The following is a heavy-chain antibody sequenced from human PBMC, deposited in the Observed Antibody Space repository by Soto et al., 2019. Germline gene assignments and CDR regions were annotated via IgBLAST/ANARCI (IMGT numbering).Heavy chain of an antibody. V-gene: IGHV1-69*13. Sequence: SVKVSCKASGGNFRRYAIRWVRQAPGQGLEWMGGILPIFGSPSHAQKFRDRVTITADESTSTAYLELTSPTSEDTAIYYCVFGDCTSSSCSYYFYGLDVWGQGTTVTVSS. CDR3: VFGDCTSSSCSYYFYGLDV. J-gene: IGHJ6*02. CDR2: ILPIFGSP. CDR1: GGNFRRYA. D-gene: IGHD2-2*01.